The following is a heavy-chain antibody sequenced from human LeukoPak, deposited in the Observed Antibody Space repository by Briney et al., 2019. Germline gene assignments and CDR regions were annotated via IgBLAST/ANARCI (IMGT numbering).Heavy chain of an antibody. CDR2: ISSSSSYI. D-gene: IGHD2-2*01. V-gene: IGHV3-21*01. CDR1: GFTFSNYI. CDR3: ARDGGYCSSTSCYGGNAFDI. J-gene: IGHJ3*02. Sequence: PGGSLRLSCAASGFTFSNYIMNWVRQAPGKGLEWVSSISSSSSYIYYADSVKGRFTISRDNAKNSLYLQMNSLRAEDTAVYYCARDGGYCSSTSCYGGNAFDIWGQGTMVTVSS.